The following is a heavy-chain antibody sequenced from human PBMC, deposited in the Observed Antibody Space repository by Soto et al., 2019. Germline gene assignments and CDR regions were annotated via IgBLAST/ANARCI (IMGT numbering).Heavy chain of an antibody. V-gene: IGHV1-69*04. J-gene: IGHJ4*02. D-gene: IGHD3-9*01. CDR2: IIPILGIA. Sequence: ASVKVSCKASGGTFSSYTISWVRQAPGQGLEWMGRIIPILGIANYAQKFQGRVTITADKSTSTAYMELSSLRSEDTAVYYCARDRPHYDIGDSLAPIDYWGQGTLVTVSS. CDR1: GGTFSSYT. CDR3: ARDRPHYDIGDSLAPIDY.